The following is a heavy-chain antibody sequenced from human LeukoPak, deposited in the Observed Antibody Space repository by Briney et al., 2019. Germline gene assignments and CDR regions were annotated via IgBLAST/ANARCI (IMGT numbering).Heavy chain of an antibody. J-gene: IGHJ4*02. CDR3: ARHQRGSGSFLNFDY. D-gene: IGHD3-10*01. Sequence: PSETLSLTCTVSGGSINSYYWSWIRQPPGKGLEWIGYIYYSGSTNYNPSLKSRVTISVDTSKNQFSLKLSSVTAADTAVYYCARHQRGSGSFLNFDYWGQGTLVTVSS. V-gene: IGHV4-59*08. CDR2: IYYSGST. CDR1: GGSINSYY.